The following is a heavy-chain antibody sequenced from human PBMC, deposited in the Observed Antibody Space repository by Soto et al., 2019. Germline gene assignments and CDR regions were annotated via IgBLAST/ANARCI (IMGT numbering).Heavy chain of an antibody. CDR3: ARDTVTNNSDYYNYGLDV. J-gene: IGHJ6*02. D-gene: IGHD4-17*01. Sequence: QVQLVESGGGVVQPGRSLRLSCAASGFTFSSYGMHWVRQATGKGLEWVAVIWYNGNNKYYADSVKGRFTISRDNSKNTLYLHMNSLRAEDTAVYYCARDTVTNNSDYYNYGLDVWGQGTTITVSS. V-gene: IGHV3-33*01. CDR1: GFTFSSYG. CDR2: IWYNGNNK.